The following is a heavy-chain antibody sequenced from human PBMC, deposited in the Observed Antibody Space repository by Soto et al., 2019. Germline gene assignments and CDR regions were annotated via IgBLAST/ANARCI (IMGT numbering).Heavy chain of an antibody. CDR1: GFTFSSYA. CDR3: ANTPKNVVSGRRSVITYYFDY. CDR2: ISGSGGST. Sequence: GGSLRLSCAASGFTFSSYAMSWVRQAPGKGLEWVSAISGSGGSTYYADSVKGRFTISRDNSKNTLYLQMNSLRAEDTAVYYCANTPKNVVSGRRSVITYYFDYWGQGTLVTVSS. D-gene: IGHD3-22*01. J-gene: IGHJ4*02. V-gene: IGHV3-23*01.